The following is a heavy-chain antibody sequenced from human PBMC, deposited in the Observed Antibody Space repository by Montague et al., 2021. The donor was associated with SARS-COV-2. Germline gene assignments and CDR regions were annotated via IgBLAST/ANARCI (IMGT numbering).Heavy chain of an antibody. D-gene: IGHD3-10*01. Sequence: SETLSLTCAAYGGSFSGYYWTWIRQSPRKGLEWIGEINHSGSTNYNPSLKSRVTISVDTSKNQFSLKLSSVTAADTAVYYCARGARQGYGFRLGSFDSWGQGTLVTASS. CDR1: GGSFSGYY. CDR3: ARGARQGYGFRLGSFDS. J-gene: IGHJ4*02. CDR2: INHSGST. V-gene: IGHV4-34*01.